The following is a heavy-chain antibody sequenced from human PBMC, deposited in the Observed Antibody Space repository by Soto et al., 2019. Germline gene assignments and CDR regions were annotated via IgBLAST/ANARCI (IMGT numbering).Heavy chain of an antibody. V-gene: IGHV3-11*01. J-gene: IGHJ4*02. CDR3: GKGRSSWSDY. CDR1: GFTFSDYY. Sequence: GGSLKLSCAASGFTFSDYYMSWIRQAPGKGLEWVSYISSSGSTIYYADSVKGRFTISRDKAKNSLYLQMNSLRAEDTAVYYCGKGRSSWSDYWGQGTLVTVSS. D-gene: IGHD6-13*01. CDR2: ISSSGSTI.